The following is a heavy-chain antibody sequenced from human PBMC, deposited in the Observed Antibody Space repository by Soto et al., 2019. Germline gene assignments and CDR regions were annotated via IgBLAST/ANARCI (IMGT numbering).Heavy chain of an antibody. D-gene: IGHD5-12*01. Sequence: XSVKVSCKASGYSFTANYMHWVRQAPGQGLEWMGWINPNSGVTYYAPKFQGRVTMTRDTSISTASLELRGLRSDDTAVYYCARANSGDDDEFDSCGQGTLVTVSS. CDR2: INPNSGVT. CDR1: GYSFTANY. CDR3: ARANSGDDDEFDS. V-gene: IGHV1-2*02. J-gene: IGHJ4*02.